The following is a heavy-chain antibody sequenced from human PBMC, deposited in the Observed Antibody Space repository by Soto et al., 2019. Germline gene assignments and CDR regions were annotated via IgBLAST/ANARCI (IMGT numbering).Heavy chain of an antibody. V-gene: IGHV3-74*01. Sequence: GGSLRLSCAASGFTFSSYWMHWVRQVPGKGLVYVSHMHTDGSTASYADSVKGRFTISRDNAKNTLYLEMNSLRVEDTAVYYCARVWAVAGRSFDYWGQGTLVTVSS. CDR2: MHTDGSTA. CDR3: ARVWAVAGRSFDY. CDR1: GFTFSSYW. J-gene: IGHJ4*02. D-gene: IGHD6-19*01.